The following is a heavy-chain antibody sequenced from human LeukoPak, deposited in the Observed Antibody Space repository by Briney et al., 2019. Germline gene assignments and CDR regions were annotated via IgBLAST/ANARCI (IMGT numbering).Heavy chain of an antibody. CDR2: FDHEDGET. D-gene: IGHD3-10*01. J-gene: IGHJ4*02. Sequence: ASVKVSCKVSGYTLTELAMHWVRQAPGKGLEWMGGFDHEDGETVYAQKFQGRVTMSEDTSTDTAFMELRSLRSDDTAVYYCARDQEVLLWFGELSPFDYWGQGTLVTVSS. CDR3: ARDQEVLLWFGELSPFDY. V-gene: IGHV1-24*01. CDR1: GYTLTELA.